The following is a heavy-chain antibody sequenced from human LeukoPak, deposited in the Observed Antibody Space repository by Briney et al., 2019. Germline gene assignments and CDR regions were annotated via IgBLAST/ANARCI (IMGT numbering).Heavy chain of an antibody. Sequence: GGSLRLSCAASGFTFSSHAMSWVRLAPGKGLEWVSAISGSGGSTYYADSVKGRFTISRDNSRDTLYLQMNSLRAEDTAVYYCAKGYYDYVWGSYYFDYWGQGTLVTVSS. V-gene: IGHV3-23*01. CDR2: ISGSGGST. J-gene: IGHJ4*02. CDR3: AKGYYDYVWGSYYFDY. D-gene: IGHD3-16*01. CDR1: GFTFSSHA.